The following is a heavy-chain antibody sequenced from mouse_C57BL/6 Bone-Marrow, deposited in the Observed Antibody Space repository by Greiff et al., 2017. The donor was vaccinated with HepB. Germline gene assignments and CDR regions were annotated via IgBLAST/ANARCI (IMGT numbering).Heavy chain of an antibody. CDR1: GYTFTSYW. CDR2: IDPSDSET. CDR3: ARDYYYGNAMDY. D-gene: IGHD1-1*01. V-gene: IGHV1-52*01. Sequence: QVQLQQPGAELVRPGSSVKLSCKASGYTFTSYWMHWVKQRPIQGLEWIGNIDPSDSETHYNQKFKDKATLTVDKSSSTAYMQLSSLTSEDSAVYYCARDYYYGNAMDYWGQGTSVTASS. J-gene: IGHJ4*01.